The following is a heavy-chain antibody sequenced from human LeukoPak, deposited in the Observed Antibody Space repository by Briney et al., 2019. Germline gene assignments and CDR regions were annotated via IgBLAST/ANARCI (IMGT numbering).Heavy chain of an antibody. V-gene: IGHV3-30*02. J-gene: IGHJ4*02. CDR2: IRYDGSNK. Sequence: GGSLRLSCAASGFTFSSYGMHWVRQAPGKGLEGVAFIRYDGSNKYYADSVKGRFTISRDNSKNTLYLQMNSLRAEDTAVYYCAKDLGNWNSEYYFDYWGQGTLVAVSS. CDR1: GFTFSSYG. D-gene: IGHD1-7*01. CDR3: AKDLGNWNSEYYFDY.